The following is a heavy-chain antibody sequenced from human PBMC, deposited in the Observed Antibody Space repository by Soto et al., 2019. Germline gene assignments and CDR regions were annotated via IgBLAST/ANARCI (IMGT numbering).Heavy chain of an antibody. D-gene: IGHD3-3*01. CDR2: IIPIFGTA. CDR3: ARSFYYDFWSGSPNWFDP. Sequence: SVKVSCKASGGTFSSDAISGVRQAPGQGLEWMGGIIPIFGTANYAQKFQGRVTITADKSTSTAYMELSSPRSEDTAVYYCARSFYYDFWSGSPNWFDPWGQGTLVTVSS. V-gene: IGHV1-69*06. CDR1: GGTFSSDA. J-gene: IGHJ5*02.